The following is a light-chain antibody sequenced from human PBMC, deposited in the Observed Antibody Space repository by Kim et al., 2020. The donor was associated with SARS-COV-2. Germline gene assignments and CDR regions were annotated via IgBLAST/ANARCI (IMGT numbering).Light chain of an antibody. Sequence: SAGERATLSGRASQVVSSSYLAWYQQKPGQAPRLLIYGASSRATGIPDRFSGSGSGTDFTLTISRLEPEDFAVYYCQQYGSSPPYTFGQGTKLEI. CDR3: QQYGSSPPYT. J-gene: IGKJ2*01. V-gene: IGKV3-20*01. CDR2: GAS. CDR1: QVVSSSY.